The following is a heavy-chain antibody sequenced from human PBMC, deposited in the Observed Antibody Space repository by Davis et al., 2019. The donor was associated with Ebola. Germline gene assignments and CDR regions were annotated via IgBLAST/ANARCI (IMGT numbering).Heavy chain of an antibody. J-gene: IGHJ4*02. CDR1: GGSLSDYF. CDR2: INPRGKA. Sequence: PSETLSLTFAVDGGSLSDYFWGWTRQPPGKGLEWIGEINPRGKAKYNPSPKSRATLSIDTSRKQISLKLTSLTAADAAVYYCASPHQIRGKDCFDSWGQGTLVTVSS. D-gene: IGHD2-2*01. V-gene: IGHV4-34*01. CDR3: ASPHQIRGKDCFDS.